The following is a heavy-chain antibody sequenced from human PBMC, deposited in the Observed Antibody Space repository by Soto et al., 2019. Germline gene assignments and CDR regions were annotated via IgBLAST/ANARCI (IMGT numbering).Heavy chain of an antibody. D-gene: IGHD2-2*01. CDR2: ISAYNGNT. CDR3: ARDRIVLVPAAKNYYYYGMDV. J-gene: IGHJ6*02. V-gene: IGHV1-18*01. Sequence: QVQLVQSGAEVKKPGASVKVSCKASGYTFTSYGISWVRQAPGQGLEWMGWISAYNGNTNYAQKLQGRVTMTTDTSTXXAXMXXRSLRSDDTAVYYCARDRIVLVPAAKNYYYYGMDVWGQGTTVTVSS. CDR1: GYTFTSYG.